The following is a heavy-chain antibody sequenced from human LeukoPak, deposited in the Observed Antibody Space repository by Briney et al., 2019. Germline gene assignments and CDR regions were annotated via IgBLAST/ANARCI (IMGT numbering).Heavy chain of an antibody. D-gene: IGHD5-12*01. J-gene: IGHJ4*02. CDR3: ARVRLRSDYFDY. Sequence: ASETLSLPCTVSGGSISSGGYYWSWIRQHPGKGLEWIGYIYYSGSTYYNPSLKSRVTISVDTSKNQFSLKLSSVTAADTAVYYCARVRLRSDYFDYWGQGTLVTVSS. V-gene: IGHV4-31*03. CDR2: IYYSGST. CDR1: GGSISSGGYY.